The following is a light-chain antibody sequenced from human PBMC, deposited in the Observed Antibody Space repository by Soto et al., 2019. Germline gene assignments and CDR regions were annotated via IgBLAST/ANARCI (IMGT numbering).Light chain of an antibody. CDR2: EVS. CDR1: SSDVGGFNF. Sequence: QSALTQPASVSGSPGQSITISCTGSSSDVGGFNFVSWYQQHPGKAPKLMIYEVSNRPSGVSNRFSGSKSGNTASLTISGLQAEDEADYYCSLYISSSTLVVFGGGTKLTVL. V-gene: IGLV2-14*01. J-gene: IGLJ2*01. CDR3: SLYISSSTLVV.